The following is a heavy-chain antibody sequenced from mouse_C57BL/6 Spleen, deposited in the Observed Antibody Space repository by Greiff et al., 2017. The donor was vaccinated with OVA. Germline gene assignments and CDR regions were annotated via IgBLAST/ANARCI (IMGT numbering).Heavy chain of an antibody. J-gene: IGHJ4*01. CDR2: IRNKANGYTT. CDR1: GFTFTDYY. CDR3: ARRNSYYYAMDY. D-gene: IGHD2-1*01. Sequence: EVKVEESGGGLVQPGGSLSLSCAASGFTFTDYYMSWVRQPPGKALEWLGFIRNKANGYTTEYSASVKGRFTISRDNSQSILYLQMNALRAEDSATYYCARRNSYYYAMDYWGQGTSVTVSS. V-gene: IGHV7-3*01.